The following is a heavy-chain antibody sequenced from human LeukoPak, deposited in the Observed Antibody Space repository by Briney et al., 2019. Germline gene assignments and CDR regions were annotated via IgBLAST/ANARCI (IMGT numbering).Heavy chain of an antibody. CDR2: IYYSGST. Sequence: SETLSLTCTVSGGSISSYYWSWIRQPPGKGLEWIGYIYYSGSTNYNPSLKSRVTISVDTSKNQFSLKLSSVTAADTAVYYCARARIAAAWHYYYYYGMDVWGQGTTVTVSS. D-gene: IGHD6-13*01. V-gene: IGHV4-59*01. J-gene: IGHJ6*02. CDR3: ARARIAAAWHYYYYYGMDV. CDR1: GGSISSYY.